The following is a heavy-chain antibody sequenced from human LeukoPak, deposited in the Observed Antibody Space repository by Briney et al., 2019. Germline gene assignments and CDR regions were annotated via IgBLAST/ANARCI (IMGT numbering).Heavy chain of an antibody. Sequence: GESLKISCKASGYNLADYWIGWVRQTPGKGLEWMGIIFPDDSDTKNSPSFEGQVTISVDESTSTAYLQWSSLKASDTAVYYCARRMRAASYTMICGPADAFDIWGQGTTVIVSS. CDR3: ARRMRAASYTMICGPADAFDI. J-gene: IGHJ3*02. CDR2: IFPDDSDT. V-gene: IGHV5-51*01. CDR1: GYNLADYW. D-gene: IGHD3/OR15-3a*01.